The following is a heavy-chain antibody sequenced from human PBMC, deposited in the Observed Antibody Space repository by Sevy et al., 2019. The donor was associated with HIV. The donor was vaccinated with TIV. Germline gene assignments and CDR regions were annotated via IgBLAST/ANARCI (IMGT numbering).Heavy chain of an antibody. CDR2: IIPIFGTA. J-gene: IGHJ6*02. Sequence: ASVKVSCKASGGTFSSYAISWVRQAPGQGLEWMGGIIPIFGTANYAQKFQGRVTITADESTSTAYMELSSLRSEDTAVYYCARGRDGYNRLGYYGMDVWGQGTTVTVSS. CDR1: GGTFSSYA. D-gene: IGHD5-12*01. V-gene: IGHV1-69*13. CDR3: ARGRDGYNRLGYYGMDV.